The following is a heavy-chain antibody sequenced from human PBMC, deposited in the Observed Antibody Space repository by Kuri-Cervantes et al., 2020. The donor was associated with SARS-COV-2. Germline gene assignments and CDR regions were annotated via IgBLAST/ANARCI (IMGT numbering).Heavy chain of an antibody. CDR3: AKDRVYCSGGSCPIYY. V-gene: IGHV3-7*03. Sequence: ETLSLTCAAFGFTFSSYWMSWVRQAPGKGWEWVANIKKDGSEKYYVDSVKGRFTISRDNAKNSLYLQMTSLRAEDTAVYYCAKDRVYCSGGSCPIYYWGQGTLVTVSS. D-gene: IGHD2-15*01. CDR1: GFTFSSYW. CDR2: IKKDGSEK. J-gene: IGHJ4*02.